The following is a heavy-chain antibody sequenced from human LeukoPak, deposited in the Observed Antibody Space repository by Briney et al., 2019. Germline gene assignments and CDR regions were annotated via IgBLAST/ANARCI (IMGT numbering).Heavy chain of an antibody. CDR3: AREIRYCSSTSCLRYNWFDP. D-gene: IGHD2-2*01. J-gene: IGHJ5*02. V-gene: IGHV4-61*02. Sequence: SETLSLTCTVSGGSISSGSYYWSWIRQPAGKGLEWIGRIYTSGSTNYNPSLKSRVTISVDTSKNQFSLKLSSVTAADTAVYYCAREIRYCSSTSCLRYNWFDPWGQGTLVTVSS. CDR1: GGSISSGSYY. CDR2: IYTSGST.